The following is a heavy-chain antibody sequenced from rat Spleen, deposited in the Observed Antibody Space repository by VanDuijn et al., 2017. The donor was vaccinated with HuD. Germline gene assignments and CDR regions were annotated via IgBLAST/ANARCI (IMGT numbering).Heavy chain of an antibody. V-gene: IGHV5-25*01. Sequence: EVQLVESGGGLVQPGRSLKLSCAASGFTFSNYDMAWVRQAPTKGLEWVASISTGGGNTYYRDSVKGRFTISRDNAKSTLYLQMDSLGSEDTATYYCARHYGGYSEYVMDAWGQGASVTVSS. J-gene: IGHJ4*01. CDR2: ISTGGGNT. CDR1: GFTFSNYD. D-gene: IGHD1-11*01. CDR3: ARHYGGYSEYVMDA.